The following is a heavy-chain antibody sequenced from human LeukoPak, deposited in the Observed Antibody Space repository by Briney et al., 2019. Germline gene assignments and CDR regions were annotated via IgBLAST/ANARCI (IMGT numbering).Heavy chain of an antibody. J-gene: IGHJ1*01. D-gene: IGHD3-22*01. CDR3: ARRRYYDGSGYLD. V-gene: IGHV4-39*01. CDR1: GDSIRSSNYY. Sequence: SETLSLTCLVSGDSIRSSNYYWDWIRQPPGKGLEWIGSICYSGRTYYNSSLKSRVSMSVDTTKNQFSLRLTSMTAADTAVYYCARRRYYDGSGYLDWGQGTLVIVS. CDR2: ICYSGRT.